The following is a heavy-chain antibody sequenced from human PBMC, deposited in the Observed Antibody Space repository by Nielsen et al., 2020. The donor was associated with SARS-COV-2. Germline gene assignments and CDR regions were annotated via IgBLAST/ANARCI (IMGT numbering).Heavy chain of an antibody. V-gene: IGHV4-59*01. CDR3: ARGKDSSSWHWLDP. D-gene: IGHD6-13*01. CDR2: IYNSGST. Sequence: GSLRLSCTVSGGSISSYYWSWIRQPPGKGLEWIGYIYNSGSTNYNPSLKSRVTISVDTSKNQFSLKLSSVTAADTAVYFCARGKDSSSWHWLDPWGQGTLVTVSS. J-gene: IGHJ5*02. CDR1: GGSISSYY.